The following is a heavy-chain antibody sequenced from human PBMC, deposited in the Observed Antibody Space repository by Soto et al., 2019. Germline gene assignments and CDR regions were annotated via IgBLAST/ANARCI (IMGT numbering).Heavy chain of an antibody. D-gene: IGHD2-2*01. CDR3: ARVVPGAEAWFGP. J-gene: IGHJ5*02. V-gene: IGHV1-18*01. Sequence: QVQLVQSGGEVKRPGASVKVSCKTSGYTFSNYGITWVRQAPGQPLEWLGGISLYSDGANYAQKFQGRVSMTTDTSTTTAYMELRSLRSDDTAAYYCARVVPGAEAWFGPWGQGTLVTVSS. CDR2: ISLYSDGA. CDR1: GYTFSNYG.